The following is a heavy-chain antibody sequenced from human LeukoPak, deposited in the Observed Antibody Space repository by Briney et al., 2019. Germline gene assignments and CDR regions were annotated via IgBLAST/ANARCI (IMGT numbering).Heavy chain of an antibody. Sequence: QAGGSLILSCAASGFTFSSYAMSWVRQAPGKGLEWVSAIGGSGGSTYYADSVKGRFTISRDNSKNTLFLQMNSLRAEDTAVYYCAKGLRDGYNYGAFDIWGQGTMVTVSS. CDR1: GFTFSSYA. J-gene: IGHJ3*02. CDR2: IGGSGGST. V-gene: IGHV3-23*01. D-gene: IGHD5-12*01. CDR3: AKGLRDGYNYGAFDI.